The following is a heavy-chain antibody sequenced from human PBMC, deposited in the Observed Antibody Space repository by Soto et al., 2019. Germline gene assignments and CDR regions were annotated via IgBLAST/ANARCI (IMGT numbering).Heavy chain of an antibody. D-gene: IGHD3-16*01. CDR3: AKHRDVAYDLEAGFYNSGMDV. J-gene: IGHJ6*01. Sequence: GGSLRLCFAASVFTFSDDAMSGVRQAPGKGLDLVSLIDGGSHSRSYADSVKGRFTISRDYSKNTLFLQMNSLRAEDTSIYYCAKHRDVAYDLEAGFYNSGMDVWGQGTTVTVSS. CDR1: VFTFSDDA. V-gene: IGHV3-23*01. CDR2: IDGGSHSR.